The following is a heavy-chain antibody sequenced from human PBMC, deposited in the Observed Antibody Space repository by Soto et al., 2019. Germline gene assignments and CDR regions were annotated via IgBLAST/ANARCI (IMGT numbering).Heavy chain of an antibody. CDR1: GGSISRYY. J-gene: IGHJ4*02. CDR2: IYYSGST. CDR3: ARHNLNWNDNY. D-gene: IGHD1-1*01. Sequence: PSETLSLTCTVFGGSISRYYWSWIRQPPGKGLEWIGYIYYSGSTNYNPSLKSRVTISVDTSKNQFSLKLSSVTAADTAVYYCARHNLNWNDNYWGQGTLVTVSS. V-gene: IGHV4-59*08.